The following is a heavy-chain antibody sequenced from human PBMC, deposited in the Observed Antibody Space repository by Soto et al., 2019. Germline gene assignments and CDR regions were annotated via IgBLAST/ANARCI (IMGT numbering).Heavy chain of an antibody. J-gene: IGHJ4*01. CDR1: GSPISDHY. Sequence: SETLSLTCTVSGSPISDHYWSWFRQAPGQGLEWVGYIYYTGTTTYNPSLKSRVTISLDTSKSQFSLILRSVTAADTAVYYCERLGDYYQAFDYLGHGALVTGSS. V-gene: IGHV4-59*08. CDR2: IYYTGTT. CDR3: ERLGDYYQAFDY. D-gene: IGHD3-22*01.